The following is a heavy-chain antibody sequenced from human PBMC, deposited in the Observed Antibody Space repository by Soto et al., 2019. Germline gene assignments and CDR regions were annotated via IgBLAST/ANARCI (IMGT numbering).Heavy chain of an antibody. D-gene: IGHD3-22*01. Sequence: PGESLKISCKGAGYRFSSYWISWVRQTPGKGLERMGRIDPSDSSTNYSPSFQAHVTITADKSISTAYLQWSSLKASDTAMYYCARLSNYYDSSGYLPPTTFYYYYYGMDVWGQGTTVTSP. CDR2: IDPSDSST. CDR1: GYRFSSYW. V-gene: IGHV5-10-1*01. CDR3: ARLSNYYDSSGYLPPTTFYYYYYGMDV. J-gene: IGHJ6*02.